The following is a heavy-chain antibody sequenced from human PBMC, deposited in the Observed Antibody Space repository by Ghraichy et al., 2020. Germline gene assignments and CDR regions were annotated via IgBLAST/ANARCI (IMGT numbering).Heavy chain of an antibody. J-gene: IGHJ3*02. V-gene: IGHV3-48*04. CDR3: ARGEHQSGSYNAFDI. CDR1: GFIFSSYS. D-gene: IGHD1-26*01. Sequence: GGSLRLSCAASGFIFSSYSMNWVRQAPGKGLEWVSYISSGSSNIQYGDSVKGRLTTSRDNAENSLYLQMNSLRPGDTAVYYCARGEHQSGSYNAFDIWGQGTIVTVSS. CDR2: ISSGSSNI.